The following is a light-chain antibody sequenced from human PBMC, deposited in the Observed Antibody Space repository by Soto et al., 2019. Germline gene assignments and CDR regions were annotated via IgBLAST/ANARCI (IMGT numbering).Light chain of an antibody. CDR3: QQYNRF. J-gene: IGKJ3*01. Sequence: SHITQSPSTLSASVGDIFTITYLASQSMTSWLAWYQQKPGKVPQLLFHDASSLESRVPSRFSGSGSGTEFTLTIGSLQPADFAPYYCQQYNRFFGPGT. CDR1: QSMTSW. V-gene: IGKV1-5*01. CDR2: DAS.